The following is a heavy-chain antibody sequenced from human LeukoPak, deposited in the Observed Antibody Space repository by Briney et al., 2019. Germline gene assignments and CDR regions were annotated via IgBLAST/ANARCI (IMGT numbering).Heavy chain of an antibody. Sequence: PSETLSLTCTVSGGSINSSSYYWGWIRQPPGKGLEWIGTIYYSGSTYYNPSLRSRVTISVDTSKNQFSLKLSSVTAADTAVYYCARAVAAAGAEYFQHWGQGTLVTVSS. V-gene: IGHV4-39*07. CDR2: IYYSGST. J-gene: IGHJ1*01. D-gene: IGHD6-13*01. CDR3: ARAVAAAGAEYFQH. CDR1: GGSINSSSYY.